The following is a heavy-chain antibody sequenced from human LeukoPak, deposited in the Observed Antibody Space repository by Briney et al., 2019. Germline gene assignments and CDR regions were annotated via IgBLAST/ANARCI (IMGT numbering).Heavy chain of an antibody. V-gene: IGHV3-23*01. D-gene: IGHD6-6*01. CDR3: AKDQSGSSYTPFDY. J-gene: IGHJ4*02. CDR2: TSGGGGNT. Sequence: GGSLRLSCVASGFTFSSYAMTWVRQAPGKGLEWVSATSGGGGNTYYADSVKGRFTISRDNSKNTLYLQMNSLRAEDTAVYYCAKDQSGSSYTPFDYWGQGTLVTVSS. CDR1: GFTFSSYA.